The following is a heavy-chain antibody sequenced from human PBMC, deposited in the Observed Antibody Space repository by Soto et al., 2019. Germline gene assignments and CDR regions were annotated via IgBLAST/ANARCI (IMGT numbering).Heavy chain of an antibody. CDR3: ASSGDLSGCDGSCYRENGPFDP. Sequence: SQTLSLTCAISGDSVSSNSAAWNWIRQSPSRGLEWLGRTYYRSKWYNDYAVSVKSRITINPDTSKNQFSLQLNSVTPEDTAVYYCASSGDLSGCDGSCYRENGPFDPWGQGTLVTVSS. D-gene: IGHD2-15*01. J-gene: IGHJ5*02. V-gene: IGHV6-1*01. CDR1: GDSVSSNSAA. CDR2: TYYRSKWYN.